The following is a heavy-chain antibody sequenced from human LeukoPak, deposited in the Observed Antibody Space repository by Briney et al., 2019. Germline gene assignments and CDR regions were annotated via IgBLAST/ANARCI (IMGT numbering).Heavy chain of an antibody. CDR3: ARAVAADFAFDI. D-gene: IGHD2-15*01. J-gene: IGHJ3*02. CDR1: GGSFSGYC. CDR2: INHSGST. Sequence: KASETLSLTCAVYGGSFSGYCWSWIRQPPGKGLEWIGEINHSGSTNYNPSLKSRVTISVDTSKNQFSLKLSSVTAADTAVYYCARAVAADFAFDIWGQGTMVTVSS. V-gene: IGHV4-34*01.